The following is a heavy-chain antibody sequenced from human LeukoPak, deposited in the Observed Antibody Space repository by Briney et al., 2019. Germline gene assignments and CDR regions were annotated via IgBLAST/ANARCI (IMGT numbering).Heavy chain of an antibody. CDR3: FIDYYYDSSGYYYAAFDY. J-gene: IGHJ4*02. CDR2: IKQDGSEK. D-gene: IGHD3-22*01. CDR1: GCTFSSYW. Sequence: GGSLRLSCAASGCTFSSYWMSWVRQAPGKGLEWVANIKQDGSEKYNVDSVKGRFTISRDNAKKSLYLQMNSLRAEDTSVTYCFIDYYYDSSGYYYAAFDYWGQGTLVTVSS. V-gene: IGHV3-7*01.